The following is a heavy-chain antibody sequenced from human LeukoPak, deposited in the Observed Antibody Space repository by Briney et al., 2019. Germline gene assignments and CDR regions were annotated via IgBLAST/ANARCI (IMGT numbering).Heavy chain of an antibody. D-gene: IGHD2-2*01. J-gene: IGHJ6*03. CDR2: MNPNSGNT. CDR1: GYTFTSYD. V-gene: IGHV1-8*01. CDR3: ARDHADIVVVPALISSYYYYMDV. Sequence: ASVKVSCKASGYTFTSYDINWVRQATGQGLEWMGWMNPNSGNTGYAQKFQGRVTMTRNTSISTAYMELSSLRSDDTAVYYCARDHADIVVVPALISSYYYYMDVWGKGTTVTVSS.